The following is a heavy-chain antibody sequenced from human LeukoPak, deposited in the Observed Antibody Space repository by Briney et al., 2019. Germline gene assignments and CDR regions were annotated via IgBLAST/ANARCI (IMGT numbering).Heavy chain of an antibody. CDR2: IFPGDSDT. CDR3: ATYFAGAETFDI. V-gene: IGHV5-51*01. CDR1: GTSITTYW. D-gene: IGHD3-16*01. Sequence: GASLKISCKASGTSITTYWIGWVRQKPGKGLEWMGLIFPGDSDTKYSPSFQGQVTISADKSISTAYLQWSSLKTSDTAMYYCATYFAGAETFDIWGQGTMVTVSS. J-gene: IGHJ3*02.